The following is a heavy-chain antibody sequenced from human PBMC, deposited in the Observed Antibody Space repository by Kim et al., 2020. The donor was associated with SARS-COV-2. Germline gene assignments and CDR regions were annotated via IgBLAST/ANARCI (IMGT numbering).Heavy chain of an antibody. J-gene: IGHJ4*02. V-gene: IGHV3-23*01. CDR1: GFTFSSYA. CDR2: ISGSGGST. D-gene: IGHD6-13*01. Sequence: GGSLRLSCAASGFTFSSYAMSWVRQAPGKGLEWVSSISGSGGSTYYADSVKGRFTISRDNSKNTLYLQMNSLGAEDTAVDYCAKDTIRFSSSWYYFDYWGQGTLVTVSS. CDR3: AKDTIRFSSSWYYFDY.